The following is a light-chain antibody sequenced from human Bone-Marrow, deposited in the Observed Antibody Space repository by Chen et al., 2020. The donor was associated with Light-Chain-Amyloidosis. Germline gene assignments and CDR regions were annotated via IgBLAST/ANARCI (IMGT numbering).Light chain of an antibody. CDR1: SNNVGNQG. CDR2: RNN. Sequence: QAGLTQPPSVSKGLRQTATLTCTGNSNNVGNQGAAWLQQQQGHPPKLLSYRNNNRPSGISERFSASRAGTTASLTITGLQPEDEADYYCSACDSSRSAPVFGGGTKLTVL. V-gene: IGLV10-54*04. CDR3: SACDSSRSAPV. J-gene: IGLJ3*02.